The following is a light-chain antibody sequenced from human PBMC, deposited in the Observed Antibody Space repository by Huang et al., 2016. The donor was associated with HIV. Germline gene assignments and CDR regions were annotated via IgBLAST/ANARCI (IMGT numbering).Light chain of an antibody. CDR3: QRYT. Sequence: EVVLTQSPATLSLSPVGRATLSCRASQSVGTNLAWYQQKPGQAPRLLIFDASRRATGIPARFSGSGSGTDFTLTSSSLEPEDFAVYYCQRYTFGQGTKLEIK. V-gene: IGKV3-11*01. J-gene: IGKJ2*01. CDR1: QSVGTN. CDR2: DAS.